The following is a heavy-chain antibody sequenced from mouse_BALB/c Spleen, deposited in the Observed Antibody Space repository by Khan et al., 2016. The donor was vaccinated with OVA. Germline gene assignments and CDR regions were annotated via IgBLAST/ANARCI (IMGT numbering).Heavy chain of an antibody. D-gene: IGHD3-3*01. CDR2: ISYSGST. J-gene: IGHJ3*01. CDR1: GYSITSDYA. V-gene: IGHV3-2*02. CDR3: ARGRAY. Sequence: VQLKESGPGLVKPSQSLSLTCTVTGYSITSDYAWNWIRQFPGNKLEWMGYISYSGSTSYIPSLKSRISITRDTSKNQFFLQLNSVTSEDTAKYYCARGRAYWGQGTLVTVSA.